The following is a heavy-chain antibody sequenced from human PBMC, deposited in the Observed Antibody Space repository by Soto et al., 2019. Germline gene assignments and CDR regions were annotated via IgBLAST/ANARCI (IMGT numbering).Heavy chain of an antibody. V-gene: IGHV1-69*13. CDR1: GGTFSSYA. CDR3: ARVYYYDSSGYFPDAFDI. J-gene: IGHJ3*02. Sequence: SVKVSCKASGGTFSSYAISWVRQAPGQGLEWMGGIIPIFGTANYAQKFQGRVTITADESTSTAYMELSSLRSEDTAVYYCARVYYYDSSGYFPDAFDIWGQGTMVTVSS. CDR2: IIPIFGTA. D-gene: IGHD3-22*01.